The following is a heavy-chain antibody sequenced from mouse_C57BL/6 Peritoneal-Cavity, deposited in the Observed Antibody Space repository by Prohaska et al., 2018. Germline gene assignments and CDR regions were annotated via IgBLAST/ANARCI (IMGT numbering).Heavy chain of an antibody. CDR1: GFTFSNYW. Sequence: EVKLEESGGGLVQPGGSMKLSRVASGFTFSNYWMNWVRQSTEKGLEWVAQSRLKSDNYATHYAESVKGRFTISRDGSKSSGYLQMNNLRAEDTGIYYCTGNWDYFDFWGQGTTLTVSS. D-gene: IGHD4-1*02. CDR3: TGNWDYFDF. CDR2: SRLKSDNYAT. V-gene: IGHV6-3*01. J-gene: IGHJ2*01.